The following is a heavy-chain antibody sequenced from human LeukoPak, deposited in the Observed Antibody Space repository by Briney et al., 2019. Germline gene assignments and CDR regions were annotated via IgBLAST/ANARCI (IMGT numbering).Heavy chain of an antibody. CDR1: GFTFSKAW. Sequence: PGGSLRLSCAASGFTFSKAWMSWVRQAPGKGLEWVGRIKSKTDGGTTDYAAPLKGRFTISRDDSKNTMYLQMNSLNTEDTAVYYCTAPPTDSGYISQDFRGQGTLVTVSS. CDR2: IKSKTDGGTT. D-gene: IGHD6-25*01. J-gene: IGHJ4*02. CDR3: TAPPTDSGYISQDF. V-gene: IGHV3-15*01.